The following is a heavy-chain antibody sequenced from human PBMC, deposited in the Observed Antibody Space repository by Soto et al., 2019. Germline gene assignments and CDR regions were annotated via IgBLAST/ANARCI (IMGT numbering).Heavy chain of an antibody. Sequence: SVKVSCKASVCTFSSYAISWVRQAPGQGLEWMGGIIPIFGTANYAQKFQGRVTITADESTSTAYMELSSLRSEDTAVYYCRRADGKYQLLVGALYAFDIWGQGTMVTVSS. CDR1: VCTFSSYA. CDR3: RRADGKYQLLVGALYAFDI. CDR2: IIPIFGTA. D-gene: IGHD2-2*01. V-gene: IGHV1-69*13. J-gene: IGHJ3*02.